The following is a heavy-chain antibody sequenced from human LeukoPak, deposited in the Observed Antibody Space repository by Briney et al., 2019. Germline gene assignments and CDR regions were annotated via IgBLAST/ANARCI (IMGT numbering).Heavy chain of an antibody. D-gene: IGHD5-18*01. J-gene: IGHJ4*02. CDR3: ARALRGYSYVLDY. CDR1: GFTVSSNY. V-gene: IGHV3-66*01. Sequence: GGSPRLSCAVSGFTVSSNYMSWVRQAPGKGLEWVSVIYSDRSTYYADSVKGRFTISRDNSKNTLFLQMNSLRAEDTAVFYCARALRGYSYVLDYWGQGTLVTVSS. CDR2: IYSDRST.